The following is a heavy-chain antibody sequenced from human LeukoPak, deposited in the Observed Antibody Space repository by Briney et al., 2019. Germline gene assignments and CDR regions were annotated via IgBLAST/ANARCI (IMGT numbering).Heavy chain of an antibody. CDR3: ARDQYYYGSGSYHRYDY. V-gene: IGHV4-61*02. D-gene: IGHD3-10*01. Sequence: SETLSLTCTVSGGSISSGSYYWTWIRQPAGKGLEWIGRIYTSGSTNYNPSLKSRVTMSVDTSENQFSLKLSSVTAADTAVYYCARDQYYYGSGSYHRYDYWGQGTLVTVSS. CDR1: GGSISSGSYY. CDR2: IYTSGST. J-gene: IGHJ4*02.